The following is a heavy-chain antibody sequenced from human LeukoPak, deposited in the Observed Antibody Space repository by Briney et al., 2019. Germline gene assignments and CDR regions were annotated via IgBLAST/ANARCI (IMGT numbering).Heavy chain of an antibody. J-gene: IGHJ4*02. CDR2: ITSSSSNK. CDR3: ARDPPSRGTRYFDY. Sequence: PGGSLRLSCAASGFPFSRYSMNWVRQAPGEGPEWVSSITSSSSNKDYVDSVKGRFTVSRDNAKNSLYLQMDSLRVEDTAVYYCARDPPSRGTRYFDYWGQGTLVTVSS. D-gene: IGHD3-16*01. CDR1: GFPFSRYS. V-gene: IGHV3-21*01.